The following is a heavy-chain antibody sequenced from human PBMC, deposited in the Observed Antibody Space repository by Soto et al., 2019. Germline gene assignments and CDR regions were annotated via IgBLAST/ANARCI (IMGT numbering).Heavy chain of an antibody. D-gene: IGHD6-13*01. CDR2: INPNSGNT. CDR3: AKWGQGPASGPNFDF. J-gene: IGHJ4*02. V-gene: IGHV1-8*02. CDR1: GYTFTSYG. Sequence: ASVKVSCKASGYTFTSYGISWVRQAPGQGLEWMGWINPNSGNTGYAQQFQGRVSMTSNTAISTAYMELSGLRSEDSGMYFCAKWGQGPASGPNFDFWGQGTLVTVSS.